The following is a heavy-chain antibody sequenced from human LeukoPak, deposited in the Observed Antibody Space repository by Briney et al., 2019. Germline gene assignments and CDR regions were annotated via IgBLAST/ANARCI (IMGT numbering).Heavy chain of an antibody. CDR3: ARDPSVYGSGSL. CDR2: IIPIFGTA. D-gene: IGHD3-10*01. CDR1: GYTFTSYA. J-gene: IGHJ4*02. V-gene: IGHV1-69*13. Sequence: SVKVSCKASGYTFTSYAISWVRQAPGQGLEWMGGIIPIFGTANYAQKFQGRVTITADESTSTAYMELSSLRSEDTAVYYCARDPSVYGSGSLWGQGTLVTVSS.